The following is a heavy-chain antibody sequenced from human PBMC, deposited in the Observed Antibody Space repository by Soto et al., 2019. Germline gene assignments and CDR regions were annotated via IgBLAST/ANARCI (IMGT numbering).Heavy chain of an antibody. CDR1: GGSISSYY. Sequence: QVQLQESGPGLVKPSETLSLTCTVSGGSISSYYWSWIRQPPGKGLEWIGYIYYSGSTNYNPSLKSRVTISVDTSKNQFSLKLSSVTAADTAVYYCATLDIVVVPAALAVFDYWGQGTLVTVSS. V-gene: IGHV4-59*08. J-gene: IGHJ4*02. D-gene: IGHD2-2*01. CDR2: IYYSGST. CDR3: ATLDIVVVPAALAVFDY.